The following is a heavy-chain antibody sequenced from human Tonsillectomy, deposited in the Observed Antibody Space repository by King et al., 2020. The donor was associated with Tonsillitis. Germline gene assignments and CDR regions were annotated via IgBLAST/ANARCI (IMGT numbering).Heavy chain of an antibody. V-gene: IGHV2-5*02. Sequence: TLKESGPTLVKPTQTLTLTCTFSGFSLSTSGVGVGWIRQPPGKALEWLALIYWDDDKRYSPSLKSRLTITKDTSKNQVVLTMTNMDPVDTATYYCAHRRGYRGYDPLSTAYRKPGWFDPWGQGTLVTVSS. CDR1: GFSLSTSGVG. J-gene: IGHJ5*02. CDR2: IYWDDDK. CDR3: AHRRGYRGYDPLSTAYRKPGWFDP. D-gene: IGHD5-12*01.